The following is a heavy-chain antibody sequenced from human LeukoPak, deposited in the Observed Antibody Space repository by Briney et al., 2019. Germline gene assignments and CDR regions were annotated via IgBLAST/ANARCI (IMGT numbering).Heavy chain of an antibody. Sequence: ASVKVSCKASGYTFTSYGISWVRQAPGQGLEWMGWISAYNGNTNYAQKLQGRVTMTTDTSTSTAYMELRSLRSDDTAVYYCARGRNLGYSSSWYEDYYTDVLGKGTTVTVSS. CDR1: GYTFTSYG. CDR3: ARGRNLGYSSSWYEDYYTDV. V-gene: IGHV1-18*01. CDR2: ISAYNGNT. J-gene: IGHJ6*03. D-gene: IGHD6-13*01.